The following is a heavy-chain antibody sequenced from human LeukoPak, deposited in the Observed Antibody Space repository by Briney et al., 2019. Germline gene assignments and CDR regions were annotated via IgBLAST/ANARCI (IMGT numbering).Heavy chain of an antibody. J-gene: IGHJ5*02. Sequence: SQTLSLTCAISGDSVSSNSAAWNCIRQSPSRGLEWLGRTYYRSKWNYDNAVSVKSRLTINPDTSKNQFSLQLNSVTPEDTAVYYCARGGSGWSVSLFDPWGQGTLVTVSS. V-gene: IGHV6-1*01. CDR2: TYYRSKWNY. CDR3: ARGGSGWSVSLFDP. CDR1: GDSVSSNSAA. D-gene: IGHD6-13*01.